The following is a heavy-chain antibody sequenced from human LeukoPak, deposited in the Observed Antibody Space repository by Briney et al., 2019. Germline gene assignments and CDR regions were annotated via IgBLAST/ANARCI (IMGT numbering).Heavy chain of an antibody. Sequence: LGGSLRLSCAASGFTFSSYAMSWVRQAPGKGLEWVSAISGSGGSTYYADSVKGRFTISRDNAKNSLYLQMNSLRAEDTAVYYCARGGAVAGPLFDPWGQGTLVTVSS. D-gene: IGHD6-19*01. J-gene: IGHJ5*02. CDR3: ARGGAVAGPLFDP. CDR2: ISGSGGST. CDR1: GFTFSSYA. V-gene: IGHV3-23*01.